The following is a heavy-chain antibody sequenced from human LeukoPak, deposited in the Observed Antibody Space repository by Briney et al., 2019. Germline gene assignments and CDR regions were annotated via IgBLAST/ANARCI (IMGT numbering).Heavy chain of an antibody. D-gene: IGHD6-19*01. V-gene: IGHV3-21*04. CDR2: ISSSSNYI. Sequence: GGSLRLSCAASGFTFSSYNMNWVRQAPGKGLEWVSSISSSSNYIYYADPVKGRFTISRDNAKNSLYLQMNSLRAEDTAVYYCARGRGSGSGPMGDIWGQGTMVTVSS. CDR3: ARGRGSGSGPMGDI. J-gene: IGHJ3*02. CDR1: GFTFSSYN.